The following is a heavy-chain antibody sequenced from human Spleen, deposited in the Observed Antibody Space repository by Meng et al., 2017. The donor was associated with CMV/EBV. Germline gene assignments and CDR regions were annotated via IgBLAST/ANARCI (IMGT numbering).Heavy chain of an antibody. CDR2: SYYSGRT. Sequence: SFSSGDYYWGWIRQHTGKGLVSVRYSYYSGRTYSDPSLKRLITISVDTSKTLFSLKLSSVAAEAAAEYCCACVRVVVTPRCPYSFDYWGQGTLVTVSS. V-gene: IGHV4-31*01. D-gene: IGHD4-23*01. CDR3: ACVRVVVTPRCPYSFDY. CDR1: SFSSGDYY. J-gene: IGHJ4*02.